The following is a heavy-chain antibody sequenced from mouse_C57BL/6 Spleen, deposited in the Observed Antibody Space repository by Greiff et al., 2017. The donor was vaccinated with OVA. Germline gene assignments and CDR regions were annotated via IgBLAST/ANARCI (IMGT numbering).Heavy chain of an antibody. D-gene: IGHD2-3*01. J-gene: IGHJ3*01. CDR3: ARGEDDGYLRFAY. V-gene: IGHV1-7*01. CDR1: GYTFTSYW. Sequence: QVHVKQSGAELAKPGASVKLSCKASGYTFTSYWMHWVKQRPGQGLEWIGYINPSSGYTKYNQKFKDKATLTADKSSSTAYMQLSSLTYEDSAVYDCARGEDDGYLRFAYWGQGTLVTVSA. CDR2: INPSSGYT.